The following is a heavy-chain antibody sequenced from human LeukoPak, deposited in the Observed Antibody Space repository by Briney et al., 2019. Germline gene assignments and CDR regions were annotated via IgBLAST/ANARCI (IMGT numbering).Heavy chain of an antibody. J-gene: IGHJ3*02. D-gene: IGHD3-22*01. Sequence: SETLSLTCAVYGGSFSGYYWSWIRQPPGKGLEWIGEINHSGSTNYDPSLKSRVTISVDTSKNQFSLKLSSVTAADTAVYYCARADPYYSMIVDAFDIWGQGTMVTVSS. CDR2: INHSGST. V-gene: IGHV4-34*01. CDR1: GGSFSGYY. CDR3: ARADPYYSMIVDAFDI.